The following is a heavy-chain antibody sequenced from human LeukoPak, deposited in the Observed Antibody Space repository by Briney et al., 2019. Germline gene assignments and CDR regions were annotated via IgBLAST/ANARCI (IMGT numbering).Heavy chain of an antibody. D-gene: IGHD6-13*01. CDR1: GFTFSSYA. CDR2: ISGSGGST. J-gene: IGHJ5*02. V-gene: IGHV3-23*01. Sequence: GGSLRLSCAASGFTFSSYAMSWVRQAPGKGLEWVSVISGSGGSTFYAGSVKGRFTISRDNSKNTLHLQMNSLRAEDTAVYYCARGRREQLVENWFDPWGQGTLVTVSS. CDR3: ARGRREQLVENWFDP.